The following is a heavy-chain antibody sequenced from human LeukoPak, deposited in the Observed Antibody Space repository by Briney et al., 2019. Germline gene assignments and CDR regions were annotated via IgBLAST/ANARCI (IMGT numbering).Heavy chain of an antibody. CDR3: ARGVREKNRGFLLYYYYYYMDV. J-gene: IGHJ6*03. D-gene: IGHD3-10*01. CDR1: GGSFSGYY. CDR2: IYYSGST. Sequence: SETLSLTCAVYGGSFSGYYWGWIRQPPGKGLEWIGSIYYSGSTYYNPSLKSRVTISVDTSKNQFSLNLSSVTAADTAVYYCARGVREKNRGFLLYYYYYYMDVWGKGTTVAISS. V-gene: IGHV4-34*01.